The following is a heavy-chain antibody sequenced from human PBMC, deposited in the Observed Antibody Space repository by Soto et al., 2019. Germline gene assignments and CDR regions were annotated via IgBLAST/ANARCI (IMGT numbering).Heavy chain of an antibody. Sequence: GSLRLSCAVSGFTFSAYWMHWVRQVPGKGLTWVSRISDDGSTATYADSVKGRFVISRDNAKNSLYLEMNTLRVDDSGLYYCARGPRVSSTGTGAHWGRGTLVTVSS. V-gene: IGHV3-74*01. D-gene: IGHD1-1*01. CDR2: ISDDGSTA. J-gene: IGHJ4*02. CDR3: ARGPRVSSTGTGAH. CDR1: GFTFSAYW.